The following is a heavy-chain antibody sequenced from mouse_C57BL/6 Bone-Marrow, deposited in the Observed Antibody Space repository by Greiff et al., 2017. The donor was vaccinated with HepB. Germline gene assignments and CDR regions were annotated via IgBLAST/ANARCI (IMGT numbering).Heavy chain of an antibody. CDR2: ISNLEYSI. CDR3: AGPSGYWYFDV. J-gene: IGHJ1*03. V-gene: IGHV5-15*01. Sequence: EVQRVESGGGLVQPGGSLKLSCAASGFTFSDYGMAWVRQAPRKGPEWVAFISNLEYSIYYADTVTGRFTISRENAKNTLYLEMSRLRSEDTAMYYWAGPSGYWYFDVWGTGTTVTVSS. CDR1: GFTFSDYG.